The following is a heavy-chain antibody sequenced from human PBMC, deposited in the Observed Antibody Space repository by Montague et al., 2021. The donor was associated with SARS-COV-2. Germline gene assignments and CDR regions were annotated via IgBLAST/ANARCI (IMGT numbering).Heavy chain of an antibody. CDR3: ARTSASSDY. CDR1: GDSDSRDRAA. V-gene: IGHV6-1*01. D-gene: IGHD1-26*01. Sequence: CAISGDSDSRDRAAWRWVRQTPARDTEWVGRTYYRSEWYNDYAVSVKSRITINPDTSKNQISLQLNSVTPEDTAVYYCARTSASSDYWGQGTLVTVSS. CDR2: TYYRSEWYN. J-gene: IGHJ4*02.